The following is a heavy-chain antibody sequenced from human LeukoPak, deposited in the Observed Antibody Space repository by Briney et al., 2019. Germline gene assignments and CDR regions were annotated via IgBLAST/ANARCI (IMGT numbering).Heavy chain of an antibody. J-gene: IGHJ4*02. V-gene: IGHV3-7*05. Sequence: GGSLRLSCAASGFTFSSYWMSWVRQAPGKGLEWVANIKQDGSEKYFVDSVKGRFTISRDNAKNSLYLQMSSLRDGDTAVYYCARQVPYDYAPDYWGQGTLVTASS. CDR1: GFTFSSYW. D-gene: IGHD3-16*01. CDR3: ARQVPYDYAPDY. CDR2: IKQDGSEK.